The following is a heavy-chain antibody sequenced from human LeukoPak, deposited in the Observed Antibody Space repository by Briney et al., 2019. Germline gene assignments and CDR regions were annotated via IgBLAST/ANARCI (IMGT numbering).Heavy chain of an antibody. CDR2: INPNSGDT. V-gene: IGHV1-2*02. CDR3: AREGCNGGSCYSGSYWNFDL. J-gene: IGHJ2*01. Sequence: ASMKVSCKASGYTFTDYYFHWVRQAPGQGLEWMGWINPNSGDTNYAQKFQGRVTMTRDTSISTAYMEMSSPRPDDTAVYYCAREGCNGGSCYSGSYWNFDLWGRGTLVTVSS. CDR1: GYTFTDYY. D-gene: IGHD2-15*01.